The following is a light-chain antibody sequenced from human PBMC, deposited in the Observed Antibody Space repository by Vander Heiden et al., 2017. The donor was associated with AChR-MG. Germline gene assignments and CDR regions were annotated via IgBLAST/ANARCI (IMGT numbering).Light chain of an antibody. CDR2: DVT. CDR3: CSYAGSYTWV. J-gene: IGLJ3*02. V-gene: IGLV2-11*01. CDR1: SSDVGGYNY. Sequence: SALTQPRSVSGSPGQSVTISCPGTSSDVGGYNYVSWYQQHPGKAPKLMIYDVTKRPSGVPDRFSGSKSGNTASLTISGLQAEDEADYYCCSYAGSYTWVFGGGTKLTVL.